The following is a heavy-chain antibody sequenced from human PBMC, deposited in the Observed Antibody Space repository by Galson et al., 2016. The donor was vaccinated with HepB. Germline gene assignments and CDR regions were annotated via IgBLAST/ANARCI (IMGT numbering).Heavy chain of an antibody. V-gene: IGHV3-64D*08. Sequence: SLRLSCAASGLSISSYALHWVRQAPGKGLEYVSSISTNGRSSFYTDSVKGRFTISRDNSENTLYLQMSSLRAEDTAVYYCVKDRHYYDSTGYLGTFDIWGQGTLATVSS. D-gene: IGHD3-22*01. CDR1: GLSISSYA. J-gene: IGHJ3*02. CDR2: ISTNGRSS. CDR3: VKDRHYYDSTGYLGTFDI.